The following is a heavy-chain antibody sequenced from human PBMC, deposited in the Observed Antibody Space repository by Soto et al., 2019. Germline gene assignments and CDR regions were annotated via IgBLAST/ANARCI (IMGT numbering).Heavy chain of an antibody. CDR2: IIPIFGTA. J-gene: IGHJ4*02. V-gene: IGHV1-69*13. Sequence: SVKVSCKASGGTFSSYAISWVRQAPGQGLEWMGGIIPIFGTANYAQKFQGRVTITADESTSTAYMELSSLRSEDTAVYYCARDRGSGWYSFDYWGQGTLVTVSS. CDR3: ARDRGSGWYSFDY. CDR1: GGTFSSYA. D-gene: IGHD6-19*01.